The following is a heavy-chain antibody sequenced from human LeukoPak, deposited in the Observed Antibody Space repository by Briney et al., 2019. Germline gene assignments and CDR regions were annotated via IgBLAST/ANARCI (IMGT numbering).Heavy chain of an antibody. V-gene: IGHV3-33*01. D-gene: IGHD3-9*01. J-gene: IGHJ4*02. CDR3: AALFDYQYYFDC. Sequence: GGSLRLSCAASGFTFSSYGMHWVRQAPGKGLEWVAVIWYDGSNKYYADSVKGRFTISRDNSKNTLYLQMNSLRAEDTAVYYCAALFDYQYYFDCWGQGTLVTVSS. CDR2: IWYDGSNK. CDR1: GFTFSSYG.